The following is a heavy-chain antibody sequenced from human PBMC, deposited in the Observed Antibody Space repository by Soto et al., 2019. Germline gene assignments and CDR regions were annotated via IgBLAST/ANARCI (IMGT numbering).Heavy chain of an antibody. CDR2: ITGGGGGRT. V-gene: IGHV3-23*01. CDR3: ARPGHTYDWTLDY. J-gene: IGHJ4*02. Sequence: GGSLRLSCAASGFTFTNYAMNWVRQAPGKGLEWVSTITGGGGGRTNYADSVKGRFTISVDTSKNQFSLRLSSVTAADTAIYYCARPGHTYDWTLDYWGQGTLVTVSS. CDR1: GFTFTNYA. D-gene: IGHD5-18*01.